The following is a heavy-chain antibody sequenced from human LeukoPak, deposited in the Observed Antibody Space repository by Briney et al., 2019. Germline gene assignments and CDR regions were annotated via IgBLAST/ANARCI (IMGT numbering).Heavy chain of an antibody. V-gene: IGHV1-2*02. J-gene: IGHJ4*02. Sequence: ASVKVSCKASGYTFTGYYMHWVRQAPGQGLEWMGWINPNSGGTNYAQKFQGRVTMTRDTSISTAYMELSRLRSDDTAVYYCARDPRGIAVAVFFDYWGQGTLVTVSS. CDR3: ARDPRGIAVAVFFDY. CDR1: GYTFTGYY. D-gene: IGHD6-19*01. CDR2: INPNSGGT.